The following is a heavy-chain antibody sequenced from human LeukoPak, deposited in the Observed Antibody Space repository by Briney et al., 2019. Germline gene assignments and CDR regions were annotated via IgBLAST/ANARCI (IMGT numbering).Heavy chain of an antibody. D-gene: IGHD3-16*02. V-gene: IGHV3-33*01. CDR2: IWYDGSNI. Sequence: PGRSLRPSCSASAFTFSSYGMHWVRQAPGKGLGWVAVIWYDGSNIYYADSVKGRFTISRDNSKNTLYVQMNSLRAEEKAVYYCARDGRIQPSQGGWGSSRFDYWGQGTLVTVSS. J-gene: IGHJ4*02. CDR3: ARDGRIQPSQGGWGSSRFDY. CDR1: AFTFSSYG.